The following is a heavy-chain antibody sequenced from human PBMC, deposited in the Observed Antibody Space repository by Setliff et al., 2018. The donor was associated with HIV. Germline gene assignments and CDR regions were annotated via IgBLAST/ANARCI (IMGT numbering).Heavy chain of an antibody. D-gene: IGHD6-13*01. V-gene: IGHV4-4*08. J-gene: IGHJ4*02. Sequence: SETLSLTCTVSGGSISGYYWSWIRQSPGKGLEWIGRIYTSGSTNYNPSLKSRVTISVDTSKNQFSLKLSSVTAADAAVYYCARGSYSSSWYGSHFDYWGQGILVTVSS. CDR3: ARGSYSSSWYGSHFDY. CDR2: IYTSGST. CDR1: GGSISGYY.